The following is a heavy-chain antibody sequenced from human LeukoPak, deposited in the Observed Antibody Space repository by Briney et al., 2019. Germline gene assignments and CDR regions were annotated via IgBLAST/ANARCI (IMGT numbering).Heavy chain of an antibody. CDR2: IRYDGSNK. J-gene: IGHJ4*02. V-gene: IGHV3-30*02. D-gene: IGHD5-18*01. CDR3: AKGDSEDTAMVIDY. CDR1: GFTFSSYG. Sequence: PGGSLRLSCAASGFTFSSYGMHWVRQAPGKGLEWVAFIRYDGSNKYYADSVKGRFTISRDNSKNTLYLQMNSLRAEDTAVYYCAKGDSEDTAMVIDYWGQGTLATVSS.